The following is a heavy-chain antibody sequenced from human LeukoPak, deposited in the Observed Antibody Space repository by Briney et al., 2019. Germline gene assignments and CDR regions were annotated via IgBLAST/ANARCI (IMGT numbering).Heavy chain of an antibody. CDR3: ARDYYDSSAYSATLFDY. D-gene: IGHD3-22*01. J-gene: IGHJ4*02. V-gene: IGHV1-46*01. Sequence: ASVKVSCKASGYTFTSYYIHWVRQAPGQGLEWMGIINPTGGSTSYTQKFRGRITMTRDMSTSTVYMHLNSLRSEDTAVYYCARDYYDSSAYSATLFDYWGQGTLVTVSS. CDR2: INPTGGST. CDR1: GYTFTSYY.